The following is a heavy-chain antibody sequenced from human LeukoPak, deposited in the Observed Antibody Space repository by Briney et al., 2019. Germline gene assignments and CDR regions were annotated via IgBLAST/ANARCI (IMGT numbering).Heavy chain of an antibody. Sequence: SVKVSCKASGGTFSSYTISWVRQAPGQGLEWMGRIIPILGITNYAQKFQGRVTITADKSTSTAYMELSSLRSEDTAVYYCARRGLQTYYGMDVWGQGTTVTVSS. CDR3: ARRGLQTYYGMDV. D-gene: IGHD5-24*01. J-gene: IGHJ6*02. CDR1: GGTFSSYT. V-gene: IGHV1-69*02. CDR2: IIPILGIT.